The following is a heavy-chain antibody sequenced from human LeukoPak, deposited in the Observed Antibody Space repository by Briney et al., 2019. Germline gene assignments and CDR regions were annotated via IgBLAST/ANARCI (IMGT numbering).Heavy chain of an antibody. CDR3: ARDLGYSSSNNWFDP. V-gene: IGHV5-51*01. CDR1: GYSFTSYW. Sequence: GESLKISCKGSGYSFTSYWIGWVRQMPGKGLEWMGIIYPGDSDTRYSPSFQGQVTISADKSISTAYLQWSSLKASDTAVYYCARDLGYSSSNNWFDPWGQGTLVTVSS. J-gene: IGHJ5*02. D-gene: IGHD6-6*01. CDR2: IYPGDSDT.